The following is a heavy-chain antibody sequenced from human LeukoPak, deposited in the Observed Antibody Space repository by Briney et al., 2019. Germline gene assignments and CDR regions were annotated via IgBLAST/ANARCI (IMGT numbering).Heavy chain of an antibody. CDR2: IYYTGRT. J-gene: IGHJ6*03. CDR1: GGSINYYY. D-gene: IGHD5-18*01. V-gene: IGHV4-59*01. Sequence: SETLSLTCTVSGGSINYYYWSWIRQSPGKGLEWIGYIYYTGRTKYNPSLQSRVTISVDTSKNQFSLNLSSVSAADTAVYYCAGGYSYGSTYYYMDVWGKGTTVTISS. CDR3: AGGYSYGSTYYYMDV.